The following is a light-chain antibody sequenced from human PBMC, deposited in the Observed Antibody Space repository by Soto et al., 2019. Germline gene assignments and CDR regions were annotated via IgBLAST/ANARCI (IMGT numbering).Light chain of an antibody. CDR3: SSYTGSSTRVV. J-gene: IGLJ2*01. CDR2: DVS. V-gene: IGLV2-14*01. CDR1: SSDVGGYNF. Sequence: QSALTQPASVSGSPGQSIAISCTGTSSDVGGYNFVSWYQQHPGKAPKLLIFDVSNRLSGVSNRFSGSKSGNTASLTISGLQAEDEADYHCSSYTGSSTRVVFGGGTKVTVL.